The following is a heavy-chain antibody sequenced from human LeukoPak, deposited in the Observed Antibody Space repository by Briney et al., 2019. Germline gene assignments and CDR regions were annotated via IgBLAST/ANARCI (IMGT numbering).Heavy chain of an antibody. D-gene: IGHD4-17*01. CDR3: ARETTVTTGVYYYYMDV. J-gene: IGHJ6*03. CDR2: IYYSGST. Sequence: PSETLSLTCTVSGGSISSSSYYWGWIRQPPGKGLEWIGSIYYSGSTYYNPSLKGRVTISVDTSKNQFSLKLSSVTAADTAVYYCARETTVTTGVYYYYMDVWGKGTTVTVSS. CDR1: GGSISSSSYY. V-gene: IGHV4-39*07.